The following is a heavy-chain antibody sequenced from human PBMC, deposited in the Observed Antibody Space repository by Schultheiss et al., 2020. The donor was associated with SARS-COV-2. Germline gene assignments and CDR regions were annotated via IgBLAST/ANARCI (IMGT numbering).Heavy chain of an antibody. CDR1: GGSISSYY. J-gene: IGHJ6*03. CDR2: IYYSGST. Sequence: SETLSLTCTVSGGSISSYYWSWIRQPPGKGLEWIGYIYYSGSTNYNPSLKSRVTISVDRSKSQFSLKLSSVTAADTAVYYCARGTTERPDYYYYYMDVWGKGTTVTVSS. D-gene: IGHD4-11*01. V-gene: IGHV4-59*12. CDR3: ARGTTERPDYYYYYMDV.